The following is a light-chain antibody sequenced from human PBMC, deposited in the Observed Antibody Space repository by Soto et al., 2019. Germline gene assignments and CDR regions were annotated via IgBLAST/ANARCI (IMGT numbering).Light chain of an antibody. CDR1: SSDVGAYNY. CDR2: EVR. J-gene: IGLJ1*01. Sequence: QSVLTQPASVYGSPGQSIPIYCTGTSSDVGAYNYVSWYQQYPGKDPKVSIFEVRKRPSGVSNRFSGSKSGDTASLTISGLQAEDEADYYCSSYRSSTTFVFGTGTKVTVL. V-gene: IGLV2-14*01. CDR3: SSYRSSTTFV.